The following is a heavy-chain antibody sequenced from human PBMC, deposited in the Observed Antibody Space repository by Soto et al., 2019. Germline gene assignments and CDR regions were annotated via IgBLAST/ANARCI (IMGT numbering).Heavy chain of an antibody. V-gene: IGHV4-31*03. CDR3: ARGSSGRNWFDP. J-gene: IGHJ5*02. CDR2: IYYSGST. Sequence: QVQLQESGPGLVKPSQTLSLTCTVSGGSISSGGYYWGWIRQHPGKGLEWIGYIYYSGSTYYNQCHKSRVTRSVDTSKNQFSLKLSSVTAADTAVYYCARGSSGRNWFDPWGPGTLVTVSS. CDR1: GGSISSGGYY. D-gene: IGHD3-10*01.